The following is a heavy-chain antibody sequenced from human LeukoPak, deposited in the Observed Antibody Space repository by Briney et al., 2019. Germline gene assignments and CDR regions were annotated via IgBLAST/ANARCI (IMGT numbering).Heavy chain of an antibody. CDR1: GGSISNYY. V-gene: IGHV4-59*01. J-gene: IGHJ4*02. Sequence: SETRSLTCTVSGGSISNYYWTWIRQPPGKGLEWIGYIYYNGNTNINPSLKSRVTISVDTSKNQFSLKLTSMTAADTAVYYCARDRSYGYFDYWGQGTLVTVSS. D-gene: IGHD5-18*01. CDR3: ARDRSYGYFDY. CDR2: IYYNGNT.